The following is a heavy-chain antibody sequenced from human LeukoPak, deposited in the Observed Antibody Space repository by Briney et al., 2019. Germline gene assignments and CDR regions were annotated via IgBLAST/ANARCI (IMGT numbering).Heavy chain of an antibody. V-gene: IGHV3-64D*06. J-gene: IGHJ4*02. Sequence: PGGSLRLSCSASGFTFSSSPMHWVRQAPGKGLEYVSATTNDGGSTYSADSVKGRFTISRDNSKNTLYLQMSSLRPDDTAVYYCVKPQYSSGWLGYWGQGTLVTVSS. D-gene: IGHD6-19*01. CDR3: VKPQYSSGWLGY. CDR1: GFTFSSSP. CDR2: TTNDGGST.